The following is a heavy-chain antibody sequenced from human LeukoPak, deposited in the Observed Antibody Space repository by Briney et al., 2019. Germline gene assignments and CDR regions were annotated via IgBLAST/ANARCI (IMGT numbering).Heavy chain of an antibody. CDR1: GGSISSGDYY. J-gene: IGHJ5*02. Sequence: SQTLSLNCTVSGGSISSGDYYWSWIRQPPGKGLEWIGYIYYSGSTYYNPCLKSRVTISVDTSKNQFSLKLSSVTAADTAVYYCARGSRDDYSLRFQWFDPWGQGTLVTVSS. V-gene: IGHV4-30-4*08. D-gene: IGHD5-24*01. CDR3: ARGSRDDYSLRFQWFDP. CDR2: IYYSGST.